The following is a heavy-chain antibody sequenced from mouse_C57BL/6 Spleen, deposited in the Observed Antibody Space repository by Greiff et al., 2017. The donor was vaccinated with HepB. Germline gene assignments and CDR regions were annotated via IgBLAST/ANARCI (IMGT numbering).Heavy chain of an antibody. V-gene: IGHV5-17*01. CDR2: ISSGSSTI. J-gene: IGHJ4*01. CDR1: GFTFSDYG. CDR3: ANDYGSRGYYAMDY. D-gene: IGHD1-1*01. Sequence: DVQLQESGGGLVKPGGSLKLSCAASGFTFSDYGMHWVRQAPEKGLEWVAYISSGSSTIYYADTVKGRFTISRDNAKNTLFLQMTSLRSEDTDMYYCANDYGSRGYYAMDYWGQGTSVTVSS.